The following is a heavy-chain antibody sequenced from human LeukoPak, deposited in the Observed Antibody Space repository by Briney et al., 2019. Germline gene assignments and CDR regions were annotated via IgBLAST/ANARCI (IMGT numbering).Heavy chain of an antibody. V-gene: IGHV3-30*04. CDR1: GFTFSSYA. Sequence: AGGSLRLSCAASGFTFSSYAMHWVRQAPGKGLEWVAVISYDGSNKYYADSVKGRFTISRDNSKNTLYLQMNSLRAEDTAVYYRARVAVAGQNYYYYYGMDVWGQGTTVTVSS. J-gene: IGHJ6*02. CDR3: ARVAVAGQNYYYYYGMDV. D-gene: IGHD6-19*01. CDR2: ISYDGSNK.